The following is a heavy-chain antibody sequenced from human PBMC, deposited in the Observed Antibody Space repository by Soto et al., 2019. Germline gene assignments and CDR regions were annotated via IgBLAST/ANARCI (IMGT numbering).Heavy chain of an antibody. D-gene: IGHD5-18*01. Sequence: SDTLSLTCTVSGGSISSGGYYWSWIRQHPGKGLEWIGYIYYSGSTNYNPSLKSRVTISVDTSKNQFSLKLSSVTAADTAVYYCARVHNEDRRYSPPDYWGQGTLVTVSS. V-gene: IGHV4-61*08. J-gene: IGHJ4*02. CDR1: GGSISSGGYY. CDR3: ARVHNEDRRYSPPDY. CDR2: IYYSGST.